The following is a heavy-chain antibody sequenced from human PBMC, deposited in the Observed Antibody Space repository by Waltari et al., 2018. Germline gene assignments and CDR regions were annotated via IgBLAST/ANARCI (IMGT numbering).Heavy chain of an antibody. CDR3: AKAGFNYDFVMAT. D-gene: IGHD3-3*01. CDR2: ILNIGVTP. Sequence: EVHLLESGGGLVQPGESLRLSCAVSGFPLNDFPMTWVRQVSGRGRGWVCAILNIGVTPFFAYSGVGRFTISKDISRNTLLLYMIGLRGEDTATYYCAKAGFNYDFVMATWGQGALVTVSS. CDR1: GFPLNDFP. V-gene: IGHV3-23*01. J-gene: IGHJ5*02.